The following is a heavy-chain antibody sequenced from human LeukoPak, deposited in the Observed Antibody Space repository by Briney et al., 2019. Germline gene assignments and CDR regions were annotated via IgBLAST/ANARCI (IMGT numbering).Heavy chain of an antibody. CDR3: ARIEGEYGVLVY. D-gene: IGHD4-17*01. CDR1: GGIFSTYA. Sequence: GSSVNVSCKTSGGIFSTYANNWVRQPPGQGLEWMGRIIHIFDTPNYAQMLQDRVKNNTQDSTKTAYMDLTRLTHEDTAVYYCARIEGEYGVLVYWGQGTLVTVSS. CDR2: IIHIFDTP. J-gene: IGHJ4*02. V-gene: IGHV1-69*05.